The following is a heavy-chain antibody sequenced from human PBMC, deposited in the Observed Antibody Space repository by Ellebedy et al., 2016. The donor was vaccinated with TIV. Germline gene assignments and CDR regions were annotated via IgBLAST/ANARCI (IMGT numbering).Heavy chain of an antibody. CDR3: ARRSYEDVVVVAAPGWFDP. D-gene: IGHD2-15*01. V-gene: IGHV1-69*13. CDR1: GGTFSSYA. Sequence: SVKVSXXASGGTFSSYAISWVRQAPGQGLEWMGGIIPIFGTANYAQKFQGRVTITADESTSTAYMELSSLRSEDTAVYYCARRSYEDVVVVAAPGWFDPWGQGTLVTVSS. J-gene: IGHJ5*02. CDR2: IIPIFGTA.